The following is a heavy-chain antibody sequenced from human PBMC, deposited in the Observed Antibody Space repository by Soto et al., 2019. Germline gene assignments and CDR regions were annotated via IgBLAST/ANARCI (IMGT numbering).Heavy chain of an antibody. CDR1: GGSITDNY. J-gene: IGHJ5*02. CDR3: ARALDYDFWGGRTWFDA. Sequence: KTLSLTCGASGGSITDNYWTWSRQSPGKGLEWVGYIYYTGITNYNPSLKRRVTISLDRSKNQFSLKLDSVTAADTAVYYCARALDYDFWGGRTWFDAWGQGTLVTVSS. V-gene: IGHV4-59*01. D-gene: IGHD3-3*01. CDR2: IYYTGIT.